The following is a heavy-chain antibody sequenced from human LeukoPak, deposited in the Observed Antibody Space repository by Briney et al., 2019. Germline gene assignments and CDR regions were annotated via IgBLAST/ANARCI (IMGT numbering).Heavy chain of an antibody. J-gene: IGHJ4*02. CDR2: ISAYNGNT. CDR3: ARDIGYSSGWNLDY. V-gene: IGHV1-18*01. D-gene: IGHD6-19*01. CDR1: GYTFTSYG. Sequence: ASVKVSCKASGYTFTSYGISWVRQAPGQGREWMGWISAYNGNTNYAQKLQGRVTITTDTSTSTAYMELRSLRSDDTAVYYCARDIGYSSGWNLDYWGQGTLVTVSS.